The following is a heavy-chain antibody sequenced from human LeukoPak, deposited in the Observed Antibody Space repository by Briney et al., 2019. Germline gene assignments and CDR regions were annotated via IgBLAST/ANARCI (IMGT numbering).Heavy chain of an antibody. CDR2: IIPIFGTA. J-gene: IGHJ5*02. CDR1: GGTFSSYA. CDR3: ASTEGRDGYNRLGEDNWFDP. Sequence: ASVKVSCKASGGTFSSYAISWVRQAPGQGLEWMGGIIPIFGTANYAQKFQGRVTITADKSTSTAYMELSSLRSEDTAVYYCASTEGRDGYNRLGEDNWFDPWGQGTLVTVSS. V-gene: IGHV1-69*06. D-gene: IGHD5-24*01.